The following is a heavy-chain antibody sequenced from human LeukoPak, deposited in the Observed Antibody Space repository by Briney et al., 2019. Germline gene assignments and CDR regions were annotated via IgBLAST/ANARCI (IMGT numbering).Heavy chain of an antibody. J-gene: IGHJ4*02. Sequence: GGSLRLSCAASGFTFSSYAMSWVRQAPGKGLEWVSAISGSGGSTYYADSVKGRFTISRDNSKNTLYLQMNSLRAEDTAVYYCAKEGGTNYDFWSGYYTPSFDYWGQGTLVTVSS. CDR1: GFTFSSYA. V-gene: IGHV3-23*01. D-gene: IGHD3-3*01. CDR3: AKEGGTNYDFWSGYYTPSFDY. CDR2: ISGSGGST.